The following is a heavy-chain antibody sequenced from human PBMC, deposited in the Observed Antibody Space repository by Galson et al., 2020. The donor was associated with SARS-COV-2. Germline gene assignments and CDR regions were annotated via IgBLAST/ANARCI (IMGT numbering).Heavy chain of an antibody. J-gene: IGHJ4*02. Sequence: GESLKISCVASGFTFSKYDMYWVRQATGKGLEWVSRIGSAGDTYYPGSVKGRFTISRENAENSLYLQMNSLRAGDTAVYYCARAQSYSRGWSSGVYFDSWGQGTLVTVSS. CDR2: IGSAGDT. V-gene: IGHV3-13*04. CDR3: ARAQSYSRGWSSGVYFDS. CDR1: GFTFSKYD. D-gene: IGHD6-19*01.